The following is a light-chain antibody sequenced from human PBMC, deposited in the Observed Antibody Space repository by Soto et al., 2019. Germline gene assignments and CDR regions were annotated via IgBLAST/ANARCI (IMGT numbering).Light chain of an antibody. Sequence: DIQMTQSPSTLSASVGDRVTITCQASQDISNYLNWYRQKPGKAPKLLIYDASNLETGVPSRFSGSGSGTDFTFTISSLQPEDIATYYCQQYDNLPRTFGPGTKVDTK. J-gene: IGKJ3*01. CDR1: QDISNY. V-gene: IGKV1-33*01. CDR2: DAS. CDR3: QQYDNLPRT.